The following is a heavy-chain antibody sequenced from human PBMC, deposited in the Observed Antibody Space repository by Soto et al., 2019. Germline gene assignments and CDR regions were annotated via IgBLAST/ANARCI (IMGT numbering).Heavy chain of an antibody. J-gene: IGHJ4*02. D-gene: IGHD5-18*01. Sequence: PSETLSLTCAVYGGSFSGYYWTWIRQPPGTGLEWIGEINHSGSTNYNPSLKSRVTISVDTSKNQFSLKLTSVTAADTAVYYCAALDTAMVKTAGYWGQGTLVTVPQ. CDR3: AALDTAMVKTAGY. CDR1: GGSFSGYY. CDR2: INHSGST. V-gene: IGHV4-34*01.